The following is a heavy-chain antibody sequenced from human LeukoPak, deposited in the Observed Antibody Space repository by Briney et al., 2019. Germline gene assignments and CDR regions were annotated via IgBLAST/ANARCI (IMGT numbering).Heavy chain of an antibody. CDR2: ISYDGSNK. CDR3: AKDWYYDILTGYDY. J-gene: IGHJ4*02. D-gene: IGHD3-9*01. V-gene: IGHV3-30*18. Sequence: GGSLRLSCAASGFTFSSYGMHWVRQAPGKGLEWVAVISYDGSNKYYADSVKGRFTISRDNSKSTLYLQMNSLRAEDTAVYYCAKDWYYDILTGYDYWGQGTLVTVSS. CDR1: GFTFSSYG.